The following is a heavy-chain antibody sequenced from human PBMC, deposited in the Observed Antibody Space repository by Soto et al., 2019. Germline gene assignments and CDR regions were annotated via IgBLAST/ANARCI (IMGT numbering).Heavy chain of an antibody. Sequence: GASVKVSCKASGYTFTSYYMHWVRQAPGQGLEWMGIINPSGGSTSYAQKFQGRVTMTRDTSTSTVYMELSSLRSEDTAVYYCARDSPLSPFHLGEFSKYYYYYMDVWGKGTTVTVSS. J-gene: IGHJ6*03. V-gene: IGHV1-46*03. CDR2: INPSGGST. CDR1: GYTFTSYY. D-gene: IGHD3-16*02. CDR3: ARDSPLSPFHLGEFSKYYYYYMDV.